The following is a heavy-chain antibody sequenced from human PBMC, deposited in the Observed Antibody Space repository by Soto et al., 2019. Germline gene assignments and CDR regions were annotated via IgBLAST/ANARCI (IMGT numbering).Heavy chain of an antibody. Sequence: ASVKVSGKASGYTFTSYAMHWLRQAPGQRLEWMGWINAGNGNTKYSQKFQGRVTITRDTSASTAYMELSSLRSEDTAVYYCARDYGDYFFSDYWGQGTLVTVSS. D-gene: IGHD4-17*01. CDR2: INAGNGNT. J-gene: IGHJ4*02. CDR1: GYTFTSYA. CDR3: ARDYGDYFFSDY. V-gene: IGHV1-3*01.